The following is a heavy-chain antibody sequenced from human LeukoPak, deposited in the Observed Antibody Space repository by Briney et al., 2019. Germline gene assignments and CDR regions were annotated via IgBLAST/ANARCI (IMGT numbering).Heavy chain of an antibody. CDR3: AELGITMIGGV. D-gene: IGHD3-10*02. J-gene: IGHJ6*04. CDR2: ISSSGSTI. CDR1: GFTFSSYE. Sequence: GGSLRLSCAASGFTFSSYEMNWVRQTPGKGLEWVSYISSSGSTIYYADSVKGRFTISRDNAKNSLYLQMNSLRAEDTAVYYCAELGITMIGGVWGKGTTLTISS. V-gene: IGHV3-48*03.